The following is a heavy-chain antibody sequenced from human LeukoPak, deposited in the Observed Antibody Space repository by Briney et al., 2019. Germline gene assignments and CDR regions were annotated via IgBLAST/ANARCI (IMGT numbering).Heavy chain of an antibody. D-gene: IGHD3-3*01. CDR2: ISTSSSTI. Sequence: GGSLRLSCAASGFTFSTYSTNWVRQAPGKGLEWVSYISTSSSTIYYADSVKGRFTISSDNANNSLYLQMNSLRAEDTAVYYCARSLRNAFDIWGQGTMVTVSS. J-gene: IGHJ3*02. CDR1: GFTFSTYS. CDR3: ARSLRNAFDI. V-gene: IGHV3-48*01.